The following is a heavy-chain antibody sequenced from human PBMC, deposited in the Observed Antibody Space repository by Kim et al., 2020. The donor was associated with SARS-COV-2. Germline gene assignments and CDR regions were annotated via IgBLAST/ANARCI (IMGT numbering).Heavy chain of an antibody. J-gene: IGHJ4*02. Sequence: ASVKVSCKASGYTFSSYYMHWVRQAPGQGLEWMGIINPSGGSTTYAQKFQGRVTMTRDTSTSTVYMEVSSLRFEDTAVYYCARDGNDYGDLRLDYWGQGTLVTVSS. CDR1: GYTFSSYY. CDR2: INPSGGST. D-gene: IGHD4-17*01. CDR3: ARDGNDYGDLRLDY. V-gene: IGHV1-46*01.